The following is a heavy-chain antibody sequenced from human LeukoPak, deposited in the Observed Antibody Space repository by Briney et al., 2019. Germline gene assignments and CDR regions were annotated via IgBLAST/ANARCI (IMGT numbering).Heavy chain of an antibody. CDR3: AKERGGEFDY. CDR2: ISGSGDNT. CDR1: GFTFSNSW. Sequence: GGSLRLSCAVSGFTFSNSWMTWVRQAPGKGLGWVSAISGSGDNTYYADSVKGRFTISRVNSKNTLYLQMNSLRAEDTAVYYCAKERGGEFDYWGQGTLVTVSS. J-gene: IGHJ4*02. V-gene: IGHV3-23*01. D-gene: IGHD2-21*01.